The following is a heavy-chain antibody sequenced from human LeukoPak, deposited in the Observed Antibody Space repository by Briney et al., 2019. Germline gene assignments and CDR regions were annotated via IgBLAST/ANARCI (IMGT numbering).Heavy chain of an antibody. D-gene: IGHD5-18*01. J-gene: IGHJ4*02. CDR2: IYTSGST. CDR3: AAGYSYGLTFDY. Sequence: SETLSLTCTVSGGSIRSYYWSWIRQPAGKGLEWIGRIYTSGSTNYNPSLKSRVTMTVDTSKNQFSLKLSSVTAADTAVYYCAAGYSYGLTFDYWGQGTLVTVSS. V-gene: IGHV4-4*07. CDR1: GGSIRSYY.